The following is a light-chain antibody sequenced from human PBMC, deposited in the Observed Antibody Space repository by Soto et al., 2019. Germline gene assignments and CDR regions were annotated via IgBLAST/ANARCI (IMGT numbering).Light chain of an antibody. CDR3: QKSYSTPWT. CDR1: QTISSW. Sequence: DIHMTHSPSTLSGALVHRVTSTCLASQTISSWLAWYQQKPGKAPKLLIYAASSLQSGIPSRFSGSGSGTDFTLTISSLQPEDFATYYCQKSYSTPWTCGQGNKVDIK. J-gene: IGKJ1*01. V-gene: IGKV1-39*01. CDR2: AAS.